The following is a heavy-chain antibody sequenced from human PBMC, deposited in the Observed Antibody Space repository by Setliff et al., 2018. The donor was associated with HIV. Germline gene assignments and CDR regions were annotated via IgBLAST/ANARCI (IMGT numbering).Heavy chain of an antibody. J-gene: IGHJ6*01. CDR2: LHLSGDT. D-gene: IGHD3-10*01. CDR3: ARENAYYYGSGSHYWYGMDV. CDR1: GDSINSGTYY. Sequence: SETLSLTCTVSGDSINSGTYYWSWIRQPAGKGLEWIGRLHLSGDTNYNPSLKSRVTMSIDTSKNQFSLKLSSVTAADTAVYYCARENAYYYGSGSHYWYGMDVWGQGTTVTVSS. V-gene: IGHV4-61*02.